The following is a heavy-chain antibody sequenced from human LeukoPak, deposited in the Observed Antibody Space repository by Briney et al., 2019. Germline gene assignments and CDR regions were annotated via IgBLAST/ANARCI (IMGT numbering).Heavy chain of an antibody. V-gene: IGHV1-2*02. CDR3: ARDSEEDSSGYYVERGLDY. D-gene: IGHD3-22*01. Sequence: GASVKVSCKASGYTFTGYYMHWVRQAPGQGLEWMGWINPNSGGTNYAQKFQGRVTMTRDTSISTAYMELSRLRSDDTAVYYCARDSEEDSSGYYVERGLDYWGQGTLVTVSS. CDR1: GYTFTGYY. CDR2: INPNSGGT. J-gene: IGHJ4*02.